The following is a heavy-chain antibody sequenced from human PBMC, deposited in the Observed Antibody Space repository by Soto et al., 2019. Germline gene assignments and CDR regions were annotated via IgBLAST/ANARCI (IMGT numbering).Heavy chain of an antibody. CDR1: GGSFSGYY. V-gene: IGHV4-34*01. J-gene: IGHJ6*02. D-gene: IGHD5-18*01. CDR3: ARVPWIQLWLRGEGYYYGMDV. CDR2: INHSGST. Sequence: SETLSLTCAVYGGSFSGYYWSWIRQPPGKGLEWIGEINHSGSTNYNPSLKSRVTISVDTPKNQFSLKLSSVTAADTAVYYCARVPWIQLWLRGEGYYYGMDVWGQGTTVIVSS.